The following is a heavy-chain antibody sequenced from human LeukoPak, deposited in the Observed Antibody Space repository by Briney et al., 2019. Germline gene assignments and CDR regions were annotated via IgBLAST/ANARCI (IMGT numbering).Heavy chain of an antibody. D-gene: IGHD2-2*01. Sequence: SETLSLTCAVYGGSFSGYYWSWLRQPPGKGLEWIGEINHSGSTNYNPSPKSRVTISVDTSKNQFSLKLSSVTAADTAVYYCARVRRPYCSSTSCYGRGWFDPWGQGTLVTVSS. V-gene: IGHV4-34*01. CDR1: GGSFSGYY. J-gene: IGHJ5*02. CDR3: ARVRRPYCSSTSCYGRGWFDP. CDR2: INHSGST.